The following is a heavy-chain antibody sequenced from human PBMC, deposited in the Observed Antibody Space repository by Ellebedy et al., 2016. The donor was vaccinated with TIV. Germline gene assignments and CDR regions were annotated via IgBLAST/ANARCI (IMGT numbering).Heavy chain of an antibody. CDR3: ARHVGRTVAPDL. D-gene: IGHD4-23*01. J-gene: IGHJ4*02. Sequence: GGSLRLSCKGSGYTFPDYWIGWVRQMPGKGPEWMGIIYPGDSDTRYSPSFQGQVTISADKSVSTAYLQWSSLKVSDTAVYYCARHVGRTVAPDLWGQGTLVTVSS. V-gene: IGHV5-51*01. CDR2: IYPGDSDT. CDR1: GYTFPDYW.